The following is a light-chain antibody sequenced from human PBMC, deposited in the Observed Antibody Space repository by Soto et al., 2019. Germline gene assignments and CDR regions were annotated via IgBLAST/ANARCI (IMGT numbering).Light chain of an antibody. CDR2: AVS. CDR3: QQSYSNPWT. V-gene: IGKV1-39*01. J-gene: IGKJ1*01. CDR1: QSVSTF. Sequence: QMTQSPPSLSASVGDRVTLTCRASQSVSTFLNWYQQKPGKAPSLLIYAVSNLQTGVPSRFSGSGSGTDFTLTISSLQPEDFGTFYCQQSYSNPWTFGQGTKVEVK.